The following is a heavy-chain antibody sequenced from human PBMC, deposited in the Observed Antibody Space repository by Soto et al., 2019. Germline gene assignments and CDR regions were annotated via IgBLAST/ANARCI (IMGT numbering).Heavy chain of an antibody. CDR2: IIPIFGTA. J-gene: IGHJ4*02. CDR3: ARAERYGSHHFDS. D-gene: IGHD3-10*01. CDR1: GGTFSSYA. V-gene: IGHV1-69*13. Sequence: ASVKVSCKASGGTFSSYAISWVRQAPGQGLEWMGGIIPIFGTANYAQKFQGRVTITADESTSTAYMELSSLRSEDTAIYYCARAERYGSHHFDSWGQGTLVTVSS.